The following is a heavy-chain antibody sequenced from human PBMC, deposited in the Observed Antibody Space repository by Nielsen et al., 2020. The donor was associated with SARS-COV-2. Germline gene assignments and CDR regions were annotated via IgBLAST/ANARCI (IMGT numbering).Heavy chain of an antibody. J-gene: IGHJ4*02. V-gene: IGHV4-59*08. D-gene: IGHD3-10*01. CDR2: IYYSGST. Sequence: RQAPGKGLEWIGYIYYSGSTNYNPSLKSRVTISVDTSKNQFSLKLSSVTAADTAVYYCARSPVGRLLWFGVHEYYFDYWGQGTLVTVSS. CDR3: ARSPVGRLLWFGVHEYYFDY.